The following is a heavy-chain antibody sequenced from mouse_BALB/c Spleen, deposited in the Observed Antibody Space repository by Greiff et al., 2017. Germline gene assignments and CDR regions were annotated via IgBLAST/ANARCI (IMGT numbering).Heavy chain of an antibody. Sequence: VQLQQSGAELVTPGASVKLSCTASGFNIKDTYLHWVKQRPEQGLEWIGRIDPANGTTKYDPKFQGKATITADTSSNTAYLQLSSLTSEDTAVYYCAREGEGRFPLAYWGQGTLVTVSA. CDR3: AREGEGRFPLAY. V-gene: IGHV14-3*02. J-gene: IGHJ3*01. CDR2: IDPANGTT. D-gene: IGHD1-1*01. CDR1: GFNIKDTY.